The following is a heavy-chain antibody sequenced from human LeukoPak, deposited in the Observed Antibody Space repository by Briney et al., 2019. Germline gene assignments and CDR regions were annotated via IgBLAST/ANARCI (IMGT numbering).Heavy chain of an antibody. V-gene: IGHV3-74*01. Sequence: PGGSLRLSCAASGFTFSSYWMHWVRQAPGKGLAWVSRINSDGSSTSYADSVKGRFTISRDNAKNTLYLQMNSLRAEDTAVYYCAKGPRDGPFDYWGQGTLVTVSS. CDR3: AKGPRDGPFDY. J-gene: IGHJ4*02. D-gene: IGHD5-24*01. CDR1: GFTFSSYW. CDR2: INSDGSST.